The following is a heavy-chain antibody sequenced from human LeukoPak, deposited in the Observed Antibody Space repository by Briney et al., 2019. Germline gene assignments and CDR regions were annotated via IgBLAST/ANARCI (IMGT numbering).Heavy chain of an antibody. CDR3: ARTVYYDSSGYYLGCFDY. V-gene: IGHV3-30*04. D-gene: IGHD3-22*01. Sequence: GGSLRLSCSASGFTFSSYAMHWVRQAPGKGLEWVAVISYDGSNKYYADSVKGRFNISRDNSKNTLYLQMNSLRAEDTAVYYCARTVYYDSSGYYLGCFDYWGQGTLVTVSS. CDR2: ISYDGSNK. J-gene: IGHJ4*02. CDR1: GFTFSSYA.